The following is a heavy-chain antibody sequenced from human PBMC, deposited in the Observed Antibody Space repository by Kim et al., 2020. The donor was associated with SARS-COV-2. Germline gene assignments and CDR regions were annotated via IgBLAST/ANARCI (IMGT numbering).Heavy chain of an antibody. Sequence: SETLSLTCTVSGGSISSGGYYWSWIRQHPGKGLEWIGYIYYSGSTYYNPSLKSRVTISVDTSKNQFSLKLSSVTAADTAVYYCAREVRYFDWLPGGGRAYYFDYGGQGTLVTVSS. D-gene: IGHD3-9*01. CDR1: GGSISSGGYY. CDR3: AREVRYFDWLPGGGRAYYFDY. J-gene: IGHJ4*02. CDR2: IYYSGST. V-gene: IGHV4-31*03.